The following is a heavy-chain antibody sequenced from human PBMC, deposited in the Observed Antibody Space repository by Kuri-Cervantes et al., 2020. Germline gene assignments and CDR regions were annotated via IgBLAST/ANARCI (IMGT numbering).Heavy chain of an antibody. J-gene: IGHJ4*02. CDR3: ARQYYYDSSGYYLPPFDY. D-gene: IGHD3-22*01. CDR1: GGSISSSSYY. Sequence: GSLRLSCAVSGGSISSSSYYWGWIRQPPGKGLEWIGSIYYSGSTYYNPSLKSRVTISVDTSKNQFSLKLCSVTAADTAVYYCARQYYYDSSGYYLPPFDYWGQGTLVTVSS. V-gene: IGHV4-39*01. CDR2: IYYSGST.